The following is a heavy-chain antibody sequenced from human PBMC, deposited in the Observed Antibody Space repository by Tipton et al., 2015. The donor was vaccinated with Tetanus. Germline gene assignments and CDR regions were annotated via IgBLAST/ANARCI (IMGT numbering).Heavy chain of an antibody. D-gene: IGHD5-24*01. Sequence: TLSLTCAVYGGSFSGYYWSWIRQPPGKGLEWIGEINHSGSTNYNPSLKSRVTISVDTSKNQFSLKLSSVTAADTAVYYCAREGARDVYFDYWGQGTLVTVSS. CDR2: INHSGST. CDR3: AREGARDVYFDY. J-gene: IGHJ4*02. CDR1: GGSFSGYY. V-gene: IGHV4-34*01.